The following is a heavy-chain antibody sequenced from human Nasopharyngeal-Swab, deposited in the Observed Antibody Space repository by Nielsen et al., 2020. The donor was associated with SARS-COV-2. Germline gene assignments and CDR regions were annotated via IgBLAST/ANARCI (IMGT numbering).Heavy chain of an antibody. Sequence: WVRQAPGQGLEWMGGIIPILGIANYAQKFQGRGTITADKSTGTAYMELSSLRSEDTAVYYCARAAQLERRLYWFDPWGQGTLVTVSS. D-gene: IGHD1-1*01. CDR2: IIPILGIA. V-gene: IGHV1-69*10. J-gene: IGHJ5*02. CDR3: ARAAQLERRLYWFDP.